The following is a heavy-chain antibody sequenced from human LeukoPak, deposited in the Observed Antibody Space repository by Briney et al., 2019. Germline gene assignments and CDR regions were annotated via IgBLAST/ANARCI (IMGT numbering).Heavy chain of an antibody. Sequence: GGSLRLSCAASGFTFSSYAMHWVRQAPGKGLEWVAVISYDGSNKYYADSVKGRFTISRDNSKNTLYLQMNSLRAKDTAVYYCVAATRVYYFDYWGQGTLVTVSS. CDR1: GFTFSSYA. CDR2: ISYDGSNK. V-gene: IGHV3-30*04. CDR3: VAATRVYYFDY. D-gene: IGHD2-15*01. J-gene: IGHJ4*02.